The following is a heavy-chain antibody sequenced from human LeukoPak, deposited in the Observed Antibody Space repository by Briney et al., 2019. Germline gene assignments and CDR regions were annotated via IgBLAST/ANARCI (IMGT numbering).Heavy chain of an antibody. V-gene: IGHV3-9*01. J-gene: IGHJ4*02. D-gene: IGHD5-24*01. Sequence: GGSLRLSCAASGFTFSSYWMHWVRQAPGKGLEWVSGISWNSGSIGYADSVKGRFTISRDNAKNSLYLQMNSLRAEDTALYYCAKDMRDGYNSFDYWGQGTLVTVSS. CDR3: AKDMRDGYNSFDY. CDR1: GFTFSSYW. CDR2: ISWNSGSI.